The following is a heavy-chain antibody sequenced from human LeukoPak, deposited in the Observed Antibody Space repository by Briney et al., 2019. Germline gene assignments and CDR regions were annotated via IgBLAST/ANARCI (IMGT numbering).Heavy chain of an antibody. CDR3: AKERDIVVVVAATISWFDP. CDR2: ISGSGGST. V-gene: IGHV3-23*01. CDR1: GFPFSSYA. D-gene: IGHD2-15*01. J-gene: IGHJ5*02. Sequence: KTGGSLRLSCAASGFPFSSYAMSWVRQAPGKWLEWVSAISGSGGSTYYADCVKGRFTIPRDNSKNTPYLQMNSLRAEDTAVYYCAKERDIVVVVAATISWFDPWGQGTLVTVSS.